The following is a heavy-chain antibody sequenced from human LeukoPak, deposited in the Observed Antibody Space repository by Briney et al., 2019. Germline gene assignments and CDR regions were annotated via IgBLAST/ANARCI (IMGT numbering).Heavy chain of an antibody. D-gene: IGHD1-26*01. J-gene: IGHJ4*02. Sequence: GGSLRLSCAASGFTFSSYAMNWVRQAPGEGLEWVSAISNSGGSTYFADSVKGRFTISRDNSKNTLYPQMNSLRAEDTAVYYCARPNRAGELLGGELYWGQGTLVTVSS. CDR3: ARPNRAGELLGGELY. CDR2: ISNSGGST. V-gene: IGHV3-23*01. CDR1: GFTFSSYA.